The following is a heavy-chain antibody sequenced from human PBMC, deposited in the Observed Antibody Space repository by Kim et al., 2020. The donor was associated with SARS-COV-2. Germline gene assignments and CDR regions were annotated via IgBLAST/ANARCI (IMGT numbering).Heavy chain of an antibody. CDR3: ARDLWPTQTAGWNSDY. V-gene: IGHV1-18*04. CDR2: ISPYNGNT. J-gene: IGHJ4*02. D-gene: IGHD2-21*02. Sequence: ASVKVSCKASGYTFSEYRISWVRQAPGQGLEWMGWISPYNGNTNYGQNFQDRVTLTTDTSTGTVYMELRSLISDDTAVYYCARDLWPTQTAGWNSDYWGQGTLVTVSS. CDR1: GYTFSEYR.